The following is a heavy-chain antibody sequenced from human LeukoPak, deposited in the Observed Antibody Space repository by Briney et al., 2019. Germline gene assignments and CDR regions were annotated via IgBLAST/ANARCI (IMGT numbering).Heavy chain of an antibody. CDR3: ARVEDSSWLFFDY. CDR2: IYYSGST. D-gene: IGHD6-13*01. Sequence: PSETLSLTCTVSGGSISSSSYYWGWIRQPPGKGLEWIGSIYYSGSTYYNPSLKSRVTISVDTSKNQFSLKLSSVTAADTAVYYCARVEDSSWLFFDYWGQGTLVTVSS. CDR1: GGSISSSSYY. V-gene: IGHV4-39*01. J-gene: IGHJ4*02.